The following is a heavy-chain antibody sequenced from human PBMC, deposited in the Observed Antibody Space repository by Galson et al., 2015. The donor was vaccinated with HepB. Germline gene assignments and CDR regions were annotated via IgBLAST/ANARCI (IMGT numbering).Heavy chain of an antibody. CDR2: IRSKANSHAT. D-gene: IGHD5-24*01. Sequence: SLRLSCAASGFTFSGSAMHWVRQASGKGLEWVGRIRSKANSHATAYAASVKGRFTISRDDSKNTAYLQMNSLKTEDTAVYYCTSPRWLQSGADYWGQGTLVTVSS. CDR1: GFTFSGSA. V-gene: IGHV3-73*01. J-gene: IGHJ4*02. CDR3: TSPRWLQSGADY.